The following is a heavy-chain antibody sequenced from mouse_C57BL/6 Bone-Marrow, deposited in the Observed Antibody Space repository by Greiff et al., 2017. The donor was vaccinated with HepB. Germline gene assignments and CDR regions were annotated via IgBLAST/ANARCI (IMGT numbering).Heavy chain of an antibody. CDR2: IHPNSGST. J-gene: IGHJ1*03. D-gene: IGHD2-3*01. Sequence: QVQLQQPGAELVKPGASVKLSCKASGYTFTSYWMHWVKQRPGQGLEWIGMIHPNSGSTNYNEKFKSKARLTVDKSSSTAYMQLSSLTSEDSAVYYCARRGWGWLLRYFDVWGTGTTVTVSS. CDR3: ARRGWGWLLRYFDV. CDR1: GYTFTSYW. V-gene: IGHV1-64*01.